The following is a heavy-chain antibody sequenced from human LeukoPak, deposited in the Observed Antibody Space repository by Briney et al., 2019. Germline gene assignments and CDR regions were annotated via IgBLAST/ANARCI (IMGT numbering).Heavy chain of an antibody. V-gene: IGHV1-69*06. CDR3: ATTRIHMRLGYVYFDY. J-gene: IGHJ4*02. Sequence: GASVKVSCKASGGTFSSYAISWVRQAPGQGLEWMGGIIPIFGTANYAQKFQGRVTITADKSTSTAYMELSSLRSEDTAVYYCATTRIHMRLGYVYFDYWGQGTLVTVSS. CDR1: GGTFSSYA. CDR2: IIPIFGTA. D-gene: IGHD1/OR15-1a*01.